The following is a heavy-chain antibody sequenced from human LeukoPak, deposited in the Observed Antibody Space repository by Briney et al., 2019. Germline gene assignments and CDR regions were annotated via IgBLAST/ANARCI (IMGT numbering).Heavy chain of an antibody. D-gene: IGHD5-18*01. Sequence: PSETLSLTCTVSGGFISNYYWSWIRQPPGKGLEWIGYIYYSGSTNYNPSLKSRVTMSVDTSKNQFSLKLSSVTAADTAVYYCARAGGGYSFDYWGQGTLVTVSS. J-gene: IGHJ4*02. CDR2: IYYSGST. CDR1: GGFISNYY. CDR3: ARAGGGYSFDY. V-gene: IGHV4-59*01.